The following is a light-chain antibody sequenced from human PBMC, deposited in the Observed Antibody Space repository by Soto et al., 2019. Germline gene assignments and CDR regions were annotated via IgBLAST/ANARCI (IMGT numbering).Light chain of an antibody. CDR2: GAS. Sequence: LTQSPGSLSLFTGERATLSCRASQSISSNYLAWYQQKPGQAPRLLIYGASSRATGIPDRFSGSGSGTDFTLTISILEPEDFAVYYCQQYGDSSTFGQGTKVDIK. V-gene: IGKV3-20*01. CDR3: QQYGDSST. CDR1: QSISSNY. J-gene: IGKJ1*01.